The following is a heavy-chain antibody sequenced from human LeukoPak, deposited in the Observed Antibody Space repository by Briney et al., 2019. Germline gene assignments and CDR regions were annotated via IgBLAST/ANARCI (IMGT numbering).Heavy chain of an antibody. V-gene: IGHV3-23*01. Sequence: GGSLTLSCAASGFNFSTYAMGWVRQAPGEGLRWVSSISGNGVTTYYADSVKGRFTISRDNSKNILYLQMNSLRAEDTALYYGAKALCGGNTVWGQGTLVTVSS. J-gene: IGHJ4*02. CDR3: AKALCGGNTV. CDR2: ISGNGVTT. D-gene: IGHD4-23*01. CDR1: GFNFSTYA.